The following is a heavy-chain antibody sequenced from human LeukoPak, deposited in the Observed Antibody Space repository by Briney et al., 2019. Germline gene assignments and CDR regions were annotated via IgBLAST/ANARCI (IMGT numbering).Heavy chain of an antibody. CDR2: IIPIFGTA. CDR3: AIRPRWGSDIVVVPAAID. Sequence: GASVKVSCKASGYTFTSYGISWVRRAPGQGLEWMGGIIPIFGTANYAQKFQGRVTITADESTSTAYMELSSLRSEDTAVYYCAIRPRWGSDIVVVPAAIDWGQGTLVTVSS. D-gene: IGHD2-2*02. V-gene: IGHV1-69*13. J-gene: IGHJ4*02. CDR1: GYTFTSYG.